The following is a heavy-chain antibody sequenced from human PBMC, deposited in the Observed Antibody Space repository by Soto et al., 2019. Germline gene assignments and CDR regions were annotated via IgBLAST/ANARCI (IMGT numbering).Heavy chain of an antibody. J-gene: IGHJ4*02. CDR3: SRDPRLADY. D-gene: IGHD6-25*01. CDR2: ISGGGDII. Sequence: QVQLVESGGGLVKPGGSLRLSCAASGFTFSDHYMTWIRQAPGKGPEWLSYISGGGDIISYADSVKGRFIISRDNAKRSLYLQMNSLTVEDTAVYHCSRDPRLADYWGQGTLVTVSS. CDR1: GFTFSDHY. V-gene: IGHV3-11*01.